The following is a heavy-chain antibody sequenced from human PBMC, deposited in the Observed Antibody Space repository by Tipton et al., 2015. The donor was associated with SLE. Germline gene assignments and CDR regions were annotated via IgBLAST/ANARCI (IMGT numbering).Heavy chain of an antibody. CDR2: INHSGTT. D-gene: IGHD3-3*01. V-gene: IGHV4-34*01. J-gene: IGHJ3*02. CDR3: ARGGSKHYDFWGRQMGPHALDI. Sequence: LRLSCAVYGGSFSGYFWSWIRQLPDKGLEWIGEINHSGTTNCNPSLKSRVTISVDTSKNQFSLKLSSVTAADTAVYYCARGGSKHYDFWGRQMGPHALDIWGQYVKVTVSS. CDR1: GGSFSGYF.